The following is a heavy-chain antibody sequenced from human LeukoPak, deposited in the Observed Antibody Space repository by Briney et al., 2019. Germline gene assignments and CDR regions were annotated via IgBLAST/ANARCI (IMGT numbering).Heavy chain of an antibody. D-gene: IGHD3-10*01. J-gene: IGHJ4*02. CDR3: VKSSGDSYFDY. CDR1: GFTFDDYA. V-gene: IGHV3-9*01. CDR2: ISWNSGSI. Sequence: GGSLRLSCAASGFTFDDYAMHWVRQAPGKGLEWVSGISWNSGSIGYADSVKGRFTISRDNAKNSLYLQMNSLRTEDTALYYCVKSSGDSYFDYWGQGTLVTVSS.